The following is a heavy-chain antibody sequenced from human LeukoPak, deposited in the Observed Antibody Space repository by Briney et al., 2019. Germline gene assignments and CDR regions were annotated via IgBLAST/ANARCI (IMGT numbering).Heavy chain of an antibody. V-gene: IGHV1-69*05. D-gene: IGHD2-2*01. CDR2: IIPIFGTA. Sequence: SVKVSCTASGGTFSSYAISWVRQAPGQGLEWMGGIIPIFGTADYAQKFQGRVTITTDESTSTAYMELSSLRSEDTAVYYCASPRYCSSTSCRYYFDYWGQGTLVTVSS. CDR1: GGTFSSYA. CDR3: ASPRYCSSTSCRYYFDY. J-gene: IGHJ4*02.